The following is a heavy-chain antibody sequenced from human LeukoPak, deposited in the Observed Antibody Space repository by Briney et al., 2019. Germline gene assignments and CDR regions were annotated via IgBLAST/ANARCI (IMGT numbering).Heavy chain of an antibody. Sequence: PSETLSLTCAVYGGSFSGYYWSWIRQPPGKGLEWIGEINNSASTNYNPSLKSRVTISVDTSKNQFSLKLSSVTAADTAVYYCARDVLRYFAAARPWFDPWGQGTLVTVSS. CDR2: INNSAST. J-gene: IGHJ5*02. CDR1: GGSFSGYY. CDR3: ARDVLRYFAAARPWFDP. D-gene: IGHD3-9*01. V-gene: IGHV4-34*01.